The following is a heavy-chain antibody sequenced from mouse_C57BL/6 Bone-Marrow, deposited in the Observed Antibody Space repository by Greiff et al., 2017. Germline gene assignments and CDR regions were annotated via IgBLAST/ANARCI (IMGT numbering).Heavy chain of an antibody. Sequence: EVQLVESGGGLVKPGGSLKLSCAASGFTFSSYAMSWVRQTPEKRLEWVATISDGGSYTYYPDNVKGRFTISRDNAQNNLYLQMSHLKSEDTAMYYCARQLRAMDYWGQGTSVTVSS. V-gene: IGHV5-4*01. CDR2: ISDGGSYT. CDR1: GFTFSSYA. D-gene: IGHD2-4*01. CDR3: ARQLRAMDY. J-gene: IGHJ4*01.